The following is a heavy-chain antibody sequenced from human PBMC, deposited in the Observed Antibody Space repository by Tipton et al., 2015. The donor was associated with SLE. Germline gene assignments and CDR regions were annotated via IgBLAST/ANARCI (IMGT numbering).Heavy chain of an antibody. CDR1: GGSISSGDYY. J-gene: IGHJ4*02. CDR3: ARGDFAVVDY. CDR2: ISYSGTT. Sequence: TLSLTCTVSGGSISSGDYYWSWIRRPAGKGLEWIGHISYSGTTNYNPSLKSRVTISVDTSKNQFSLKLNSVTAADTALYFCARGDFAVVDYWGQGTLVTVSS. D-gene: IGHD2-15*01. V-gene: IGHV4-61*10.